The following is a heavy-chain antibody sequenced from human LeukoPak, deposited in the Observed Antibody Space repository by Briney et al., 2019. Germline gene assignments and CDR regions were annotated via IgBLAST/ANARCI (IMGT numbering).Heavy chain of an antibody. CDR3: ARGPTVTTLRY. J-gene: IGHJ4*02. Sequence: PSETLSLTCIVSGGSISSSSHYWGWIRQPPGKGLEWIGSIYYSGTTYYNPSLKSRVTISVDKSKNQFSLKLSSVTAADTAVYYCARGPTVTTLRYWGQGTLVTVSS. CDR2: IYYSGTT. D-gene: IGHD4-17*01. V-gene: IGHV4-39*07. CDR1: GGSISSSSHY.